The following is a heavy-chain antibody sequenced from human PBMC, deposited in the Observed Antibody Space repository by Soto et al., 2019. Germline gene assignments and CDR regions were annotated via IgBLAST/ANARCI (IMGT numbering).Heavy chain of an antibody. D-gene: IGHD2-8*02. Sequence: PSETLSLTCTVSGGSISSSSYYWGWIRQPPGKGLDWIGTIYYSGSTYYNPSLKSRVTISVDTSKNRFSLKLSSVTAADTAVYYCARARPGRGNWWARRDYNVDVWGQGTKVTVSS. CDR1: GGSISSSSYY. V-gene: IGHV4-39*01. CDR3: ARARPGRGNWWARRDYNVDV. J-gene: IGHJ6*02. CDR2: IYYSGST.